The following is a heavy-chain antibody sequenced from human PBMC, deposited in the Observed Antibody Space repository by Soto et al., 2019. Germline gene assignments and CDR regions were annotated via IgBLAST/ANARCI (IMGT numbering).Heavy chain of an antibody. Sequence: QVKLQESGPGLVKPSETLSLTCTVSGGSVSSDSYYWSWIRQPPGKGLEWIGYMYFSGSSKYNPSLKSRVTISVDTSKNQFSLKLSSVTAADTAVYYCAGGDWIQLWLGRYWGQGTLVTVSS. D-gene: IGHD5-18*01. CDR1: GGSVSSDSYY. J-gene: IGHJ4*02. V-gene: IGHV4-61*01. CDR3: AGGDWIQLWLGRY. CDR2: MYFSGSS.